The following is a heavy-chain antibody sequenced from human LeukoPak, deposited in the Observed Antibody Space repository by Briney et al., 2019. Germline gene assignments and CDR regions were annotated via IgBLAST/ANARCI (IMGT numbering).Heavy chain of an antibody. V-gene: IGHV4-34*01. CDR2: INHSGST. J-gene: IGHJ4*02. D-gene: IGHD2-21*02. CDR1: GGSFSGYY. Sequence: PSETLSLTCAVYGGSFSGYYWSWIRQPPGKGLEWIGEINHSGSTNYNPSLKSRVTISVDTSKNQFSLKLSSVTAADTAVYYCARATARPLDYWGQGTLVTASS. CDR3: ARATARPLDY.